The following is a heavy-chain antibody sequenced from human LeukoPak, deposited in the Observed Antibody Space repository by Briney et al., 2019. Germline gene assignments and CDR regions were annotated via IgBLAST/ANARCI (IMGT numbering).Heavy chain of an antibody. D-gene: IGHD6-13*01. CDR3: ARESIAAGHDY. CDR1: GGSISSGGYY. CDR2: IYYSGSA. J-gene: IGHJ4*02. V-gene: IGHV4-31*03. Sequence: SETLSLTCTVSGGSISSGGYYWSWIRQHPGKGLEWIGYIYYSGSAYYNPSLKSRSAISIDTSKNQFSLKLTSVTAADTAVYYCARESIAAGHDYWGQGTLVTVSS.